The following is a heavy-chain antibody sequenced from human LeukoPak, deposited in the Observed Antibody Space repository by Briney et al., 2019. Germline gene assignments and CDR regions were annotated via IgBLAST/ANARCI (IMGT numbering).Heavy chain of an antibody. V-gene: IGHV4-4*09. CDR2: IYTSGST. Sequence: SETLSLTGTVTSVSISSYYWSWLRQPPGKGLEWIGYIYTSGSTNYNPSLKSRVTISVDTSKNQFSLKLSSVTAADTAVYYCARVDGSSPFFDYWGQGTLVTVSS. CDR3: ARVDGSSPFFDY. J-gene: IGHJ4*02. CDR1: SVSISSYY. D-gene: IGHD1-26*01.